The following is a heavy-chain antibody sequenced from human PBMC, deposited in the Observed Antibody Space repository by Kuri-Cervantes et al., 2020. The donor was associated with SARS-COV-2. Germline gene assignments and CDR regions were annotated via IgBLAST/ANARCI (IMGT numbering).Heavy chain of an antibody. V-gene: IGHV3-72*01. Sequence: GESLKISCAASGFTFSDHYMDWVRQAPGKGLEWVGRTRNKANSDTTEYAASVKGRFTISRDDSKNSLYLQMNSLKTEDTAVYYCARGVVPAAMSVGYYYYGMDVWGQGTTVTVSS. CDR1: GFTFSDHY. D-gene: IGHD2-2*01. CDR2: TRNKANSDTT. CDR3: ARGVVPAAMSVGYYYYGMDV. J-gene: IGHJ6*02.